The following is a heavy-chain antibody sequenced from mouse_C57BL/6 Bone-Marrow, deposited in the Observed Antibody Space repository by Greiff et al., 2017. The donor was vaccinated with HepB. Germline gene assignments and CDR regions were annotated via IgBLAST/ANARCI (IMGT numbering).Heavy chain of an antibody. D-gene: IGHD2-3*01. Sequence: EVKLVESGAELVRPGASVKLSCTASGFNIKDDYMHWVKQRPEQGLEWIGWIDPENGDTEYASKFQGKATITADTSSNTAYLQLSSLTSEDTAVYYCTRGLLPDYWGQGTTLTVSS. CDR3: TRGLLPDY. V-gene: IGHV14-4*01. CDR1: GFNIKDDY. J-gene: IGHJ2*01. CDR2: IDPENGDT.